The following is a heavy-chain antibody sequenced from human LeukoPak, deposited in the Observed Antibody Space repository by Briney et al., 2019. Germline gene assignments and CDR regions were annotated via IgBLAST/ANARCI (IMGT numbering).Heavy chain of an antibody. Sequence: ASVKVSCKASGYTFTGYYIHWLRQAPGQGLEWMGWINPNSGDTDYAQKFQGRVTMARDTSISTAYMELSSLRSEDTAVYYCARFPRGWHPDYWGQGTLVTVSS. CDR1: GYTFTGYY. CDR2: INPNSGDT. CDR3: ARFPRGWHPDY. D-gene: IGHD6-19*01. J-gene: IGHJ4*02. V-gene: IGHV1-2*02.